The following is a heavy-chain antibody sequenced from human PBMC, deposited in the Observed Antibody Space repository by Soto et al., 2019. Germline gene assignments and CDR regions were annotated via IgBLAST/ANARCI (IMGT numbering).Heavy chain of an antibody. CDR2: VFHSGIT. Sequence: QVQLQESGPGLVKSSGTLSLTCVVSGDSISSHNWWTWVRQPPGKGLGWIGEVFHSGITNHSPSLKSRVTISIDKSNNQFSLKLSSVTAADTAVYYCARCAYGSFTFGLDVWGQGTTVTVSS. J-gene: IGHJ6*02. CDR3: ARCAYGSFTFGLDV. V-gene: IGHV4-4*02. D-gene: IGHD3-10*01. CDR1: GDSISSHNW.